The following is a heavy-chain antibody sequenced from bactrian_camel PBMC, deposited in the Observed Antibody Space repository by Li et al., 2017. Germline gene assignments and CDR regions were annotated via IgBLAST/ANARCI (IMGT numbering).Heavy chain of an antibody. CDR2: ISRTGGST. D-gene: IGHD6*01. Sequence: VQLVESGGGSVQSGRSLRLSCGVSGFTFSSYAMSWVRQAPGKGLECVSGISRTGGSTYYADSVKGRFTISRDNAKNTVYLQMISLESEDTALYYCAAGPWYTDEYKYWGQGTQVTVS. CDR3: AAGPWYTDEYKY. CDR1: GFTFSSYA. J-gene: IGHJ4*01. V-gene: IGHV3S40*01.